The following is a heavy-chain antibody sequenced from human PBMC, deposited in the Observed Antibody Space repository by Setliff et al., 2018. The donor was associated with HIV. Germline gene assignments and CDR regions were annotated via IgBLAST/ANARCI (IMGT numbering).Heavy chain of an antibody. CDR1: GGTFSSYA. V-gene: IGHV1-69*13. J-gene: IGHJ3*02. CDR3: ARDYRATLDFRVAFDI. CDR2: IIPIFGTA. D-gene: IGHD1-1*01. Sequence: SVKVSCKASGGTFSSYAISWVRQAPGQGLEWMGGIIPIFGTANYAQKFQGRVTITADESTSTAYMELRSLRSDDTAVYYCARDYRATLDFRVAFDIWGQGTMVTVSS.